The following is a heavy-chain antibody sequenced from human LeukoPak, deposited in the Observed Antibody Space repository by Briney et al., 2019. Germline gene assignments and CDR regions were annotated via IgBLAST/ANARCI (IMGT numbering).Heavy chain of an antibody. CDR1: GFTFRNYV. V-gene: IGHV3-30-3*01. D-gene: IGHD3-10*01. Sequence: GGSLRLSCAASGFTFRNYVIHWVRQAPGKGLEWVAVTSSDLNVKLYADSVKGRFTIPRDNSRSTLYLQMNSLRPEDTAIYYCAREGYYGSGSPPSLYFDYWGQGTLVTVSS. J-gene: IGHJ4*02. CDR3: AREGYYGSGSPPSLYFDY. CDR2: TSSDLNVK.